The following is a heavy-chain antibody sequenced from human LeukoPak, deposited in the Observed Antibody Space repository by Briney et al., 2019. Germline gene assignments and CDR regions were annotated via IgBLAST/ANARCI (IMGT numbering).Heavy chain of an antibody. J-gene: IGHJ5*02. Sequence: PSEPLSLTCNVSGDSISGSDYYWGWLRQPPGKGLEWIANIWYSGSAYYNPSLQSRVTITVDTSKDQFSLNVKSVTAGDSAVYYCSRHAGGIILTWGQGTRVAVSS. CDR2: IWYSGSA. CDR1: GDSISGSDYY. V-gene: IGHV4-39*01. D-gene: IGHD1-1*01. CDR3: SRHAGGIILT.